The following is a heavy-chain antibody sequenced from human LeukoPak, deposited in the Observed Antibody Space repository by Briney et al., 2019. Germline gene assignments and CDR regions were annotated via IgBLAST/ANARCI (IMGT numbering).Heavy chain of an antibody. J-gene: IGHJ4*02. D-gene: IGHD3-22*01. CDR1: GGSIRGYY. CDR3: ARDGDYYDSSGSWSLDH. Sequence: SETLSLTCNVSGGSIRGYYWSWIRQPPGKGLEWIGYIYSSGSTNYNPSLKSRVTMSVDTSKNQFSLKLSSVTAADTAVYFCARDGDYYDSSGSWSLDHWGQGTLVTVSS. CDR2: IYSSGST. V-gene: IGHV4-59*12.